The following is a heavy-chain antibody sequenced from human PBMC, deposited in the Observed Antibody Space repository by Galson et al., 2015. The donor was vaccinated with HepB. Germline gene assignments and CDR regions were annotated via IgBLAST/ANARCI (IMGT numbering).Heavy chain of an antibody. CDR1: GFTFSTFG. V-gene: IGHV3-30*02. J-gene: IGHJ6*02. CDR3: AKDRPNCSSTSCHGHYYYYYGMDV. D-gene: IGHD2-2*01. Sequence: SLRLSCAASGFTFSTFGMHWVRQAPGKGLEWVALIWYDGSYRYYADSVKGRFTISRDNSKNTLYLQMNSLRAEDTAVYYCAKDRPNCSSTSCHGHYYYYYGMDVWGQGTTVTVSS. CDR2: IWYDGSYR.